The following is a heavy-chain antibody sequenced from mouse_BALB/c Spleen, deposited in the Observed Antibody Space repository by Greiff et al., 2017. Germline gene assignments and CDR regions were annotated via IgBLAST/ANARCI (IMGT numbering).Heavy chain of an antibody. CDR3: ARMGSYAMDY. D-gene: IGHD4-1*01. V-gene: IGHV1-4*02. CDR1: GYTFTSYT. J-gene: IGHJ4*01. Sequence: VQLQQSAAELARPGASVKMSCKASGYTFTSYTMHWVKQRPGQGLEWIGYINPSSGYTEYNQKFKDKTTLTADKSSSTAYMQLSSLTSEDSAVYYCARMGSYAMDYWGQGTSVTVSS. CDR2: INPSSGYT.